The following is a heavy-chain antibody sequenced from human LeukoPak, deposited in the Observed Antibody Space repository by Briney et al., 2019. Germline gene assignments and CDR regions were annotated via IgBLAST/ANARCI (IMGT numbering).Heavy chain of an antibody. CDR2: ISYDGSNK. Sequence: GRSLRLSCVDSLFTFSSYAMHWVRQAPRKGLERVAVISYDGSNKYYADSVKGRFTISRDNSKNTLYLQMNSLRAEDTAVYCCARGYSSSWAGEDAFDFWGQGTMVTVSS. V-gene: IGHV3-30*04. CDR1: LFTFSSYA. CDR3: ARGYSSSWAGEDAFDF. J-gene: IGHJ3*01. D-gene: IGHD6-13*01.